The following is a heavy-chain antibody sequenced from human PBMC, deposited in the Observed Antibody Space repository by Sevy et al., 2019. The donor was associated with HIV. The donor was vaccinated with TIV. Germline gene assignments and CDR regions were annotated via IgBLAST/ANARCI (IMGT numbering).Heavy chain of an antibody. D-gene: IGHD1-26*01. CDR3: ARDWGATF. CDR2: IKQEGSEK. V-gene: IGHV3-7*01. CDR1: GFPFSSYW. J-gene: IGHJ4*02. Sequence: GGSLKLSWAASGFPFSSYWMTWVRQAPGKGLEWVANIKQEGSEKYYVDSVKGRFTISRDNAKNSLYLQMNSLRAEDTAVYYCARDWGATFWGQGTLVTVSS.